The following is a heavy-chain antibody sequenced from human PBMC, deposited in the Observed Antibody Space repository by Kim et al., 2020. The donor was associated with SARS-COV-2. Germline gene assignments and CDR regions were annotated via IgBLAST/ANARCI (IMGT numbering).Heavy chain of an antibody. V-gene: IGHV1-46*01. CDR1: GYTFTSYW. J-gene: IGHJ4*02. CDR2: INPSTPNT. Sequence: ASVKVSCKASGYTFTSYWIHWVRQAPGQGLEWMGMINPSTPNTRYAQSFQGRVTTTSDTSTSTATMELSSLTSEDTAVYYCARAWDQNFDFWGQGTLVTVSS. D-gene: IGHD1-26*01. CDR3: ARAWDQNFDF.